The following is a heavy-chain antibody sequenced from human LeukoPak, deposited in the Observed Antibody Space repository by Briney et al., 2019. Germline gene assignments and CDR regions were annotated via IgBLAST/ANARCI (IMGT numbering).Heavy chain of an antibody. CDR2: IYYSGST. Sequence: SETLSLTCTVSGGSISSGDYYWSWIRQPPGKGLEWIGYIYYSGSTNYNPSLKSRVTISVDTSKNQFSLKLSSVTAADTAVYYCARDSDSSGYYLFDYWGQGTLVTVSS. J-gene: IGHJ4*02. CDR3: ARDSDSSGYYLFDY. D-gene: IGHD3-22*01. V-gene: IGHV4-61*08. CDR1: GGSISSGDYY.